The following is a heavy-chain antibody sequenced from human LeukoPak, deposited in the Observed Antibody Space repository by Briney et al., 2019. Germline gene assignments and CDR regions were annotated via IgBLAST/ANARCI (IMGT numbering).Heavy chain of an antibody. J-gene: IGHJ3*02. CDR3: ARVADGQDAFDI. CDR2: IYYSGST. CDR1: GGSISSSSYY. Sequence: SETLSLTCTVSGGSISSSSYYWGWIRQPPGKGLEWIGSIYYSGSTYYNPSLKSRVTISVDTSKNQFSLKLSSVTAADTAVYYCARVADGQDAFDIWGQGTMVTVSS. V-gene: IGHV4-39*07.